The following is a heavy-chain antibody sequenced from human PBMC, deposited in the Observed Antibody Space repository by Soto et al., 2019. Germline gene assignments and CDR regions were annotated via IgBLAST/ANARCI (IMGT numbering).Heavy chain of an antibody. D-gene: IGHD3-22*01. CDR3: ARGRTVRNYADDSSDYFYFFDY. CDR2: VYYTGST. Sequence: SETLSLTCTVSGDSISTFYWGWMRQSPGKELEWIGYVYYTGSTNYNPSLKSRVTISVDRSKNQFSLKLTSANAADTAVYYCARGRTVRNYADDSSDYFYFFDYWGQGTQVTISS. V-gene: IGHV4-59*01. J-gene: IGHJ4*02. CDR1: GDSISTFY.